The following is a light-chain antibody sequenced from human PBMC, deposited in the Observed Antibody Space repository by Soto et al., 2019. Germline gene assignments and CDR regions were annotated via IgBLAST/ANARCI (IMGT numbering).Light chain of an antibody. Sequence: EIVMTQSPATLSVSPGERATLSCRASQSVSSNLAWYQQKPCQAPRLLIYGASTRATGIPARFSGSGSGTVFTLTISSLQSEDFGVYYCQQYNKWPWTFGQGTKVDIK. CDR3: QQYNKWPWT. CDR2: GAS. J-gene: IGKJ1*01. CDR1: QSVSSN. V-gene: IGKV3-15*01.